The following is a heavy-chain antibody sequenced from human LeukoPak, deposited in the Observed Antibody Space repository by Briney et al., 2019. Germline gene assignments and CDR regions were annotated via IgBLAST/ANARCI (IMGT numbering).Heavy chain of an antibody. CDR2: IYYSGST. Sequence: SETLSLTCTVSGGSISSYYWSWIRQPPGKGLEWIGYIYYSGSTNYNPSLKSRATISVDTSKNQFSLKLSSVTAADTAVYYCARGRMGLQDYWGQGTLVTVSS. J-gene: IGHJ4*02. CDR3: ARGRMGLQDY. D-gene: IGHD2-8*01. CDR1: GGSISSYY. V-gene: IGHV4-59*01.